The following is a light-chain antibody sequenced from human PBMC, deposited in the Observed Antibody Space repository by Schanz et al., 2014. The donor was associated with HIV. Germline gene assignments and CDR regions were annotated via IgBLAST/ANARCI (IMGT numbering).Light chain of an antibody. Sequence: DIQMTQSPSTLSGSVGDRVTITCRASQNIANWVAWYQQKPGTAPNLLIFQASTLNTGVPSRFSGSGSGPQFTLTISRLQPDDFATYYCQQYYSSSWTFGQGTNVEVK. V-gene: IGKV1-5*03. J-gene: IGKJ1*01. CDR3: QQYYSSSWT. CDR2: QAS. CDR1: QNIANW.